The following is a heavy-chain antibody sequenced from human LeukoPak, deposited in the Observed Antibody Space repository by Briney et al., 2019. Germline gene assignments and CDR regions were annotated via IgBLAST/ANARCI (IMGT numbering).Heavy chain of an antibody. Sequence: ASVKVSCKASGYTFTGYYMHWVRQAPGQGLEWMGWINPNSGGTNYAQKFQGRVTMTRDTSISTAYMELSRLRSDDTAVYYCARGKSGDYGDRTTRGWFDPWGQGTLVTVSS. CDR1: GYTFTGYY. CDR2: INPNSGGT. V-gene: IGHV1-2*02. CDR3: ARGKSGDYGDRTTRGWFDP. D-gene: IGHD4-17*01. J-gene: IGHJ5*02.